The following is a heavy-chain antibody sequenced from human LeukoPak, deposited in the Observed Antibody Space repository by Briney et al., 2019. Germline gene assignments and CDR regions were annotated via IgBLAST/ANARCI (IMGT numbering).Heavy chain of an antibody. J-gene: IGHJ4*02. Sequence: ASVKVSCKASGYTITDYYIHWVRQAPGQGLEWMGWINPNSGGTNYAQKFQGRVTMTSDTSISTAYMELSRLRSDDTALYYCARDIGDYWGQGTLVTVSS. V-gene: IGHV1-2*02. CDR1: GYTITDYY. CDR3: ARDIGDY. CDR2: INPNSGGT. D-gene: IGHD2-15*01.